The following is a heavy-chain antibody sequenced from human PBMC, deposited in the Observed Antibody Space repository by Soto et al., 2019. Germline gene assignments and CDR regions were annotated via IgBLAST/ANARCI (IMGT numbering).Heavy chain of an antibody. CDR1: GGSISSSSFY. CDR3: GRNERLAAPME. Sequence: PSETLYLTCTVSGGSISSSSFYWGGIRQPPGKGLEWIGSIYYSGSTYYNPSLKSRVTISVDTSKNQFSLKLSSVTAADTAVYNGGRNERLAAPMEWGQGTLVTVSS. CDR2: IYYSGST. V-gene: IGHV4-39*01. D-gene: IGHD6-6*01. J-gene: IGHJ4*02.